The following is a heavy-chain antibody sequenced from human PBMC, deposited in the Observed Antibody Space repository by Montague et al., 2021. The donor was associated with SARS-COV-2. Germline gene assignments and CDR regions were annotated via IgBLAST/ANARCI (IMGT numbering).Heavy chain of an antibody. D-gene: IGHD3-10*01. CDR1: GGSISSSNYY. CDR2: LYYSGST. Sequence: SETLSLTCTVSGGSISSSNYYWGWIRQPPGTGLEWIGNLYYSGSTYYNPSLKSRVTISIDTSKNQFSLKLSSVTAADTAVYYCARDDIVLQGVTRGRDVWGQGTTVTVSS. V-gene: IGHV4-39*07. CDR3: ARDDIVLQGVTRGRDV. J-gene: IGHJ6*02.